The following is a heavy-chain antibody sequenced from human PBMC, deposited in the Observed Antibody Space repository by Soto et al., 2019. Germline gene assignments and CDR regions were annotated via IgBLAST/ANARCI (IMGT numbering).Heavy chain of an antibody. CDR3: AGREIQGPIDY. V-gene: IGHV4-28*01. J-gene: IGHJ4*02. D-gene: IGHD1-26*01. Sequence: QVQLQESGPGLVKPSDTLSLTCAVSGYSISSSNWWGWIRQPPGKGLEWIGYIYYSGTTYYNPSLQSRVTMSVDTSQDQFSLKLTSVTAVDTAVYYCAGREIQGPIDYWGQGTLVTVSS. CDR1: GYSISSSNW. CDR2: IYYSGTT.